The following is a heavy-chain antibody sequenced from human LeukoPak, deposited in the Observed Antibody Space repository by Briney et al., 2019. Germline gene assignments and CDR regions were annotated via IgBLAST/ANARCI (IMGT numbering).Heavy chain of an antibody. V-gene: IGHV4-38-2*02. D-gene: IGHD5-24*01. Sequence: SETLSLTCSVSNYSINSGHYWGWIRQPPGKGLEWIGNIHRSGSSNNNPSLKSRFIITMDTSKNQFSLKLSSVTAADTAVYYCVLYGFKHDAFDIWGQGTMVTVSS. CDR1: NYSINSGHY. CDR3: VLYGFKHDAFDI. J-gene: IGHJ3*02. CDR2: IHRSGSS.